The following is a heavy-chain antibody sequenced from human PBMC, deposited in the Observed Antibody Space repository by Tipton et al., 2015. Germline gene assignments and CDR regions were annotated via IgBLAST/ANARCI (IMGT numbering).Heavy chain of an antibody. CDR1: GGSIDSYY. Sequence: TLSLTCTVSGGSIDSYYWSWIRQPPGKRLEWIGYIDFRGSTEYNPSVKSQVSISVDRSKNQFSLRLNSVTAADTAVYFCARDAWAGDSRGFYYIYWGQGTLVRVSS. CDR2: IDFRGST. V-gene: IGHV4-59*01. D-gene: IGHD3-22*01. CDR3: ARDAWAGDSRGFYYIY. J-gene: IGHJ4*02.